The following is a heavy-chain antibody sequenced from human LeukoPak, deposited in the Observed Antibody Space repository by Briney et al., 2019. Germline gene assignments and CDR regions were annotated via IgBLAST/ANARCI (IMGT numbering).Heavy chain of an antibody. D-gene: IGHD4-17*01. CDR3: TRLRGDDYGDYSSDY. J-gene: IGHJ4*02. CDR2: IRTKTKGYAT. CDR1: GFTFSDSA. V-gene: IGHV3-73*01. Sequence: GGSLRLSCAASGFTFSDSAMHWVRQATGKGLEWVGRIRTKTKGYATEYAASVKGRFTISRGDSKKMAYLQMNSLKSGDTAIYYCTRLRGDDYGDYSSDYWGQGTLVTVSS.